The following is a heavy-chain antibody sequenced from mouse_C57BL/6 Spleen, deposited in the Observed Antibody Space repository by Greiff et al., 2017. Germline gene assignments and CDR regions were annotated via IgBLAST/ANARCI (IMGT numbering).Heavy chain of an antibody. CDR2: IRLKSDNYAT. CDR3: AGGVATRSWCSY. J-gene: IGHJ3*01. D-gene: IGHD1-1*01. V-gene: IGHV6-3*01. Sequence: EVKLVESGGGLVQPGGSMKLSCVASGFTFSNYWMNWVRQSPEKGLEWGAQIRLKSDNYATHYAESVKGRFTISRDDSKSSVYLQMNNLRAEDTGNYSSAGGVATRSWCSYWGQGTLFTVSA. CDR1: GFTFSNYW.